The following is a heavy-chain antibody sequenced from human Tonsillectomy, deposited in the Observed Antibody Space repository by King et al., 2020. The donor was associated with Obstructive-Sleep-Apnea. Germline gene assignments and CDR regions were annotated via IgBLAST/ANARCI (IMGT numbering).Heavy chain of an antibody. J-gene: IGHJ4*02. CDR1: GFTFTSSA. V-gene: IGHV1-58*02. D-gene: IGHD4/OR15-4a*01. CDR3: AAGRDMELLKV. CDR2: IVVGSGNT. Sequence: QLVESGPEVKKPGTSGKVSCKASGFTFTSSAMQWLRQARGQRLEWIGWIVVGSGNTNYAQKFQERVTITRDMSTSTAYMELSSLRSEDTAVYYCAAGRDMELLKVWGQGTLVTVSS.